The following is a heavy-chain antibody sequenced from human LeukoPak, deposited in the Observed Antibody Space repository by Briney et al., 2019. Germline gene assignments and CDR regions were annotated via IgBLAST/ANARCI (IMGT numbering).Heavy chain of an antibody. D-gene: IGHD5-24*01. CDR2: IDEHGFKT. CDR3: ARDRITCDRDY. V-gene: IGHV3-7*01. CDR1: GFIFRSYW. Sequence: PGGSLILSCAASGFIFRSYWMVWVRQAPGKGLEWVASIDEHGFKTYYAASVTGLFTISKDTAKNSLDLQMNSLRAEDTAVYYCARDRITCDRDYWGQGALVTVSS. J-gene: IGHJ4*02.